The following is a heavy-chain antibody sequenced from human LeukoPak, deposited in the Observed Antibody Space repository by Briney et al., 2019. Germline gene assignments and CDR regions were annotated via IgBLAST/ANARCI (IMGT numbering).Heavy chain of an antibody. CDR1: GFTFSSYS. CDR2: ISSSSSYI. V-gene: IGHV3-21*01. D-gene: IGHD6-19*01. Sequence: GSLRLSCAASGFTFSSYSMNWVRQAPGKGLEWVSSISSSSSYIYYADSVKGRFTISRDNAKNSLYLQMNSLRAEDTAVYYCARDKEWLVRFDYWGQGTLVTVS. CDR3: ARDKEWLVRFDY. J-gene: IGHJ4*02.